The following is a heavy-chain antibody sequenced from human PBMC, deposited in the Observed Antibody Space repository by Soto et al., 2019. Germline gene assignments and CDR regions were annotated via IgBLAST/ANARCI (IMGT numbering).Heavy chain of an antibody. D-gene: IGHD4-17*01. CDR3: ACERYGGPPGY. CDR1: GGTFSSYS. Sequence: QVQLVQSGAEVKKPGSSVKVSCKASGGTFSSYSINWVRQAPGQGLEWMGWITPSRGIANYAQKFHGRGTITADTATSTANMELSSLRSEATAVDSCACERYGGPPGYWGQGTLVTVSS. CDR2: ITPSRGIA. J-gene: IGHJ4*02. V-gene: IGHV1-69*02.